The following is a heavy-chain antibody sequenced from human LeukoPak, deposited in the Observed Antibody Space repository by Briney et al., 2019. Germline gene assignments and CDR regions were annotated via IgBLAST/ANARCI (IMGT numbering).Heavy chain of an antibody. D-gene: IGHD5-18*01. CDR1: GGTFSSYA. CDR3: AAGYSYGWLSDY. V-gene: IGHV1-69*05. Sequence: SVKVSCKASGGTFSSYAISWVRQAPGQGLEWMGGIIPIFGTANYAQKFQGRVTITTDESTSTAYMELSSLRSEDTAVYYCAAGYSYGWLSDYWGQGTLVTVSS. CDR2: IIPIFGTA. J-gene: IGHJ4*02.